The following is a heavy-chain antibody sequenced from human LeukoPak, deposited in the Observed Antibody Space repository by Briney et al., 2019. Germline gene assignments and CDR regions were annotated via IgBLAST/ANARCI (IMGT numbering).Heavy chain of an antibody. J-gene: IGHJ3*01. CDR2: SPSSSYI. CDR3: ARASAGSSWYFGGAFDF. D-gene: IGHD6-13*01. Sequence: SPSSSYIYYADSLKGRITISRDNAKNSLYLQMNSLRAEDTAVYYCARASAGSSWYFGGAFDFWGQGTMVTVSS. V-gene: IGHV3-21*01.